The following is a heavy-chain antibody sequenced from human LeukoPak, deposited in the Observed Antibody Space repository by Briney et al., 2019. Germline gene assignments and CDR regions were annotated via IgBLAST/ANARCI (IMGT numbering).Heavy chain of an antibody. V-gene: IGHV1-58*01. Sequence: GASVKVSCKASGFTFTSSAVQWVRQVRGQRLEWIGWIVVGSGNTNYAQKFQERVTITRDMSTSTAYMELSSLRSEDTAVYYCAAKIHVDIAMVDYWGQGTLVTVSS. J-gene: IGHJ4*02. CDR2: IVVGSGNT. CDR3: AAKIHVDIAMVDY. D-gene: IGHD5-18*01. CDR1: GFTFTSSA.